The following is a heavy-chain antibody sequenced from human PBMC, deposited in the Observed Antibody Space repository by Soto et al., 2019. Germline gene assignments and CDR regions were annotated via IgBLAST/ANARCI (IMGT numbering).Heavy chain of an antibody. CDR3: ARDLVDSSWLRWTWFDP. CDR2: IIPIFGTA. D-gene: IGHD6-13*01. J-gene: IGHJ5*02. V-gene: IGHV1-69*13. Sequence: SVKVSCKASGGTFSSYAISWVRQAPGQGLEWMGGIIPIFGTANYAQKFQGRVTITADESTSTAYMELSSLRSEDTAVYYCARDLVDSSWLRWTWFDPLGQGTLVTV. CDR1: GGTFSSYA.